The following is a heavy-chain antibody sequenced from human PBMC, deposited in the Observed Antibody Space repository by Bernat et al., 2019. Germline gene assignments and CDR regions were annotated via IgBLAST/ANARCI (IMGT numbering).Heavy chain of an antibody. CDR1: GGSISSYY. CDR2: IYYSGST. Sequence: QVQLQESGPGLVKPSETLSLTCTVSGGSISSYYWSWIRQPPGKGLEWIGYIYYSGSTNYNPSLKSRVTISVDTSKNQFSLKLSSVTAADTAVYYCARVLTPESYSSSGWFDPWGQGTLVTVSS. D-gene: IGHD6-6*01. CDR3: ARVLTPESYSSSGWFDP. J-gene: IGHJ5*02. V-gene: IGHV4-59*01.